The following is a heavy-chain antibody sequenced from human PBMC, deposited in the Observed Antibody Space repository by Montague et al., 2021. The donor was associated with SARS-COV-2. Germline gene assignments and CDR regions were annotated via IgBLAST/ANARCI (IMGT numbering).Heavy chain of an antibody. CDR2: TYYRSKWYN. CDR3: SRGYCGGGSCYVFDY. V-gene: IGHV6-1*01. J-gene: IGHJ4*02. CDR1: GDSVSSHRAA. Sequence: CAISGDSVSSHRAARNWIRQSPGRGLEWLGRTYYRSKWYNDYAVSVEGRITINPDTSKNQFSLQLKSVTPEDTAVYYCSRGYCGGGSCYVFDYWGQGTLVTVSS. D-gene: IGHD2-15*01.